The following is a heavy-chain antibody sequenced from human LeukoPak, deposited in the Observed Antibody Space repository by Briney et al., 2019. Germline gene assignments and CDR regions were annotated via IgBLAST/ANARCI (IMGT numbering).Heavy chain of an antibody. CDR1: GGSISSYY. J-gene: IGHJ3*02. CDR2: IKYSGST. D-gene: IGHD6-19*01. Sequence: PSETLSLTCTVSGGSISSYYWSWIRQPPGKGLEWIGYIKYSGSTNYNPPLKSRVTISVDTSKNQISLKLSSVTAADTAVYYCARYSSGWIDAFDIWGQGTMVTVSS. CDR3: ARYSSGWIDAFDI. V-gene: IGHV4-59*01.